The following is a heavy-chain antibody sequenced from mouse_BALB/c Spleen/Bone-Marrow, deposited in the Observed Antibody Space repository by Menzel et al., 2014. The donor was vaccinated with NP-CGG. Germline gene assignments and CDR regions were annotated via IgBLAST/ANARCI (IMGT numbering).Heavy chain of an antibody. CDR1: GYAFTDYL. CDR3: AKYDGYFDY. J-gene: IGHJ2*01. Sequence: QVQLKDSGAELVRPGTSVKVSCKASGYAFTDYLMEWLKQRPGQGLEWIGVINPGSGSTNYNEKFKDKATLTADKSSSTAYMQLSSLTSDDSAVYFCAKYDGYFDYWGQGIILTVSS. D-gene: IGHD2-3*01. CDR2: INPGSGST. V-gene: IGHV1-54*01.